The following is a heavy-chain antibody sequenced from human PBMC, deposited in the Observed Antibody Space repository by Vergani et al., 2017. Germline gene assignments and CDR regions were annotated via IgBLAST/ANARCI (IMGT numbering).Heavy chain of an antibody. V-gene: IGHV1-2*02. J-gene: IGHJ5*02. D-gene: IGHD1-7*01. CDR1: GYTFTGYY. CDR3: ARPPGGYNWNYVSWFDP. Sequence: QVQLVQSGAEVKKPGASVKVSCKASGYTFTGYYMHWVRQAPGQGLEWMGWINPNSGGTNYAQKFQCRVTMTRDTSISTAYMELSRLRSDDTAVYYCARPPGGYNWNYVSWFDPWGQGTLVTVSS. CDR2: INPNSGGT.